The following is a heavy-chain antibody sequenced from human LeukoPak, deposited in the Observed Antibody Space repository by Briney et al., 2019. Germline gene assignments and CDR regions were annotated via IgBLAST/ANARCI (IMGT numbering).Heavy chain of an antibody. CDR3: ARVVPAAMMPGDAFDI. CDR1: GFTLSSYG. Sequence: GGSLRLSCAASGFTLSSYGMHWVRQAPGKGLEWVAVIWYDGSNKYYADSVKGRFTISRDNSKNTLYLQMNSLRAEDTAVYYCARVVPAAMMPGDAFDIWGQGTMVTVSS. J-gene: IGHJ3*02. CDR2: IWYDGSNK. D-gene: IGHD2-2*01. V-gene: IGHV3-33*01.